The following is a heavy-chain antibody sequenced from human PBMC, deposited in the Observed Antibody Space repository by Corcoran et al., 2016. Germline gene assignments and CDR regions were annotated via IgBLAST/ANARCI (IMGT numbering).Heavy chain of an antibody. CDR2: IKSKTDGGTK. V-gene: IGHV3-15*07. Sequence: EVQLVESGGGLVKPGGSLRLSCAASGFTFSNAWMNWVRQAPGKGLEWVGRIKSKTDGGTKDYAAPVKGRFTISRDDSKNTLYLQMNSLKTEDTSVYYSTTDVGGSYRCALFSANPPHDAFDIWGQGTMVTVSS. CDR1: GFTFSNAW. J-gene: IGHJ3*02. D-gene: IGHD1-26*01. CDR3: TTDVGGSYRCALFSANPPHDAFDI.